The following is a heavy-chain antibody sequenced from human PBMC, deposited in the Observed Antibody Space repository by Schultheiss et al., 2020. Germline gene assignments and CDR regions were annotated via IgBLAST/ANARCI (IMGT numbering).Heavy chain of an antibody. CDR2: ISSSNSTI. CDR1: RFTFSSYS. CDR3: AKDKGGYDWSTGYYYYYMDV. D-gene: IGHD5-12*01. V-gene: IGHV3-48*04. Sequence: GGSLRLSCAASRFTFSSYSMNWVRQAPGKGLEWVSYISSSNSTINYADSVKGRFTISRDNAKNSLYLQMNSLRAEDTALYYCAKDKGGYDWSTGYYYYYMDVWGKGTTVTVSS. J-gene: IGHJ6*03.